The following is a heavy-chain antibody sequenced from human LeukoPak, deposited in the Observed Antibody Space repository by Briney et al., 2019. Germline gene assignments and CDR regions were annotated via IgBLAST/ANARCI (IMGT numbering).Heavy chain of an antibody. Sequence: PGGSLRLSCAASGFTASSNYMTRVRKSPGKRLPCVSVIYSGGSTYYADSVRGRFTISRDNSKNTLYLQMNSLRAEDTAVYYCARVMRIQLWFSFTYFDYWGQGTRVTVSS. V-gene: IGHV3-53*01. CDR3: ARVMRIQLWFSFTYFDY. D-gene: IGHD5-18*01. CDR1: GFTASSNY. J-gene: IGHJ4*02. CDR2: IYSGGST.